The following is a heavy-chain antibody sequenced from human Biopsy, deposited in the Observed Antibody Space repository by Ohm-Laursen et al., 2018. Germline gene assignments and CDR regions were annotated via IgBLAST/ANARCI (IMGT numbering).Heavy chain of an antibody. V-gene: IGHV3-30*18. Sequence: SLRLSCTASGFTFSSYGMHWVRQAPGKGLEWVATMSYDGTQKYYEDSVKGRFTISRDNSKNTLYLQMNSLRAEDTAVYYCAKDYRDSRGIFGIVVVRPLDYWGQGSLVTVSS. J-gene: IGHJ4*02. CDR2: MSYDGTQK. D-gene: IGHD3-22*01. CDR3: AKDYRDSRGIFGIVVVRPLDY. CDR1: GFTFSSYG.